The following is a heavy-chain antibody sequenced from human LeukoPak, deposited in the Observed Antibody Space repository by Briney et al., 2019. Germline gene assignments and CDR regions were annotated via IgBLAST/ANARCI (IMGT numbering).Heavy chain of an antibody. CDR3: AKPRDVGATAPFDY. J-gene: IGHJ4*02. D-gene: IGHD4-17*01. CDR1: GFTFSSHA. Sequence: PGGSLRLSCAASGFTFSSHAMSWVRQAPGKGLEWVSAISGSGGGTYYADSVKGRFTISRDNSKNTLYLQMNSLRAEDTAVYYCAKPRDVGATAPFDYWGQGTLVTVSS. CDR2: ISGSGGGT. V-gene: IGHV3-23*01.